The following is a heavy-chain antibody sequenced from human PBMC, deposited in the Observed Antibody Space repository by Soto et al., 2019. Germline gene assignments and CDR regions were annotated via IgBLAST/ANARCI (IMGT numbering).Heavy chain of an antibody. J-gene: IGHJ4*02. V-gene: IGHV1-69*01. Sequence: QVQLVQSGPEVKEPGSSVKLTCTVSGGIFNTYAISWLRQAPGPGLEWMGGIIPIFGTPNYAQRFQGRVPITADESTSTDYMELSRLSSDDTAVYYCARDRDYYGSGNYYNRIDFWGQGPLVSFSA. D-gene: IGHD3-10*01. CDR1: GGIFNTYA. CDR2: IIPIFGTP. CDR3: ARDRDYYGSGNYYNRIDF.